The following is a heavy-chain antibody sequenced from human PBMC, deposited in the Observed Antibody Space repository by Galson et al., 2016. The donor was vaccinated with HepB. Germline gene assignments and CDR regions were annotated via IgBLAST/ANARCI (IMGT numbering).Heavy chain of an antibody. D-gene: IGHD3-16*02. V-gene: IGHV3-33*03. J-gene: IGHJ3*02. Sequence: SLRLSCAASGFRFSNYGMHWVRQAPGKGLEWVAVIWFDGSNKYYADSVKGRFTISRDNAKNSLYLQMNSLRAEDTAVYYCARTYYDYVWGSYRQVFDAFDIWGQGTMVTVSS. CDR1: GFRFSNYG. CDR2: IWFDGSNK. CDR3: ARTYYDYVWGSYRQVFDAFDI.